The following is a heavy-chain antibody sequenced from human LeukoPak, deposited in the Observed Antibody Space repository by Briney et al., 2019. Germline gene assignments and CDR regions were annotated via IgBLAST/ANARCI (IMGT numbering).Heavy chain of an antibody. CDR3: ARDSLMVAAAGTRPDY. V-gene: IGHV4-59*12. D-gene: IGHD6-13*01. CDR1: GDSISSYY. Sequence: SETLCLTCTVSGDSISSYYWSSVRQPPGKGLEWIGYIYLSGSINYNPSLKSRVTISVDTSKNQFSLKLSSVTAAHTAVYYCARDSLMVAAAGTRPDYWGQGTLVTVSS. CDR2: IYLSGSI. J-gene: IGHJ4*02.